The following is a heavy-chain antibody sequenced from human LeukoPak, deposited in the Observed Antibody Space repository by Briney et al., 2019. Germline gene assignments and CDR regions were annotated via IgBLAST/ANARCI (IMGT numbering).Heavy chain of an antibody. CDR3: ARVVKGVAITYYYYMDV. Sequence: SETLSLTCTVSGYSISSGYYWGWIQQPPGKGLEWIGSIYHSGSTYYNPSLKSRVTISVDTSKNQFSLKLSSVTAADTAVYYCARVVKGVAITYYYYMDVWGEGTTVTVSS. V-gene: IGHV4-38-2*02. J-gene: IGHJ6*03. CDR2: IYHSGST. CDR1: GYSISSGYY. D-gene: IGHD3-3*01.